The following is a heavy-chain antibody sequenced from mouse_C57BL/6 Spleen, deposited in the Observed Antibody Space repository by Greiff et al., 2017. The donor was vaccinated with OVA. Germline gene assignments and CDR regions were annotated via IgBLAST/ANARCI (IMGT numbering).Heavy chain of an antibody. D-gene: IGHD1-1*01. CDR2: ISYDGSN. Sequence: EVQLQQSGPGLVQPSQSLSLTCSVTGYSITSGYYWNWIRQFPGNKLEWMGYISYDGSNNYNPSLKNRISITRDTSKNQFFLKLNSVTTEDTATYYCARDRGGSSYFDYWGQGTTLTVSS. CDR1: GYSITSGYY. V-gene: IGHV3-6*01. CDR3: ARDRGGSSYFDY. J-gene: IGHJ2*01.